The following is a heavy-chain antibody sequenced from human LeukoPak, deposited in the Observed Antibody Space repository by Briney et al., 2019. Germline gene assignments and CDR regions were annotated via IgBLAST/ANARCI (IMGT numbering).Heavy chain of an antibody. CDR2: IYYSGST. D-gene: IGHD2/OR15-2a*01. CDR3: ARHPTEYYFDY. Sequence: SETQSLTCTVSGGSISSYYWSWIRQPPGKGLEWIGYIYYSGSTNYNPSLKSRVTISVDTSKNQFPLKLSSVTAADTAVYYCARHPTEYYFDYWGQGTLVTVSS. CDR1: GGSISSYY. V-gene: IGHV4-59*08. J-gene: IGHJ4*02.